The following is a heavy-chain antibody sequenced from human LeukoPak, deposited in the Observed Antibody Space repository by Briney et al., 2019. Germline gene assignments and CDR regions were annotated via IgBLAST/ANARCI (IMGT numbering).Heavy chain of an antibody. D-gene: IGHD5-24*01. CDR3: ASGHNLRRWLPFDL. Sequence: PSETLSLTCAVSGGSFSGYSWGWIRQPPGKGLEWIGELNHRGSPTYNPSLESRVTISVDTSKNQFSLNLTSLTAADAAVYFCASGHNLRRWLPFDLWGRGTLITVSS. CDR1: GGSFSGYS. J-gene: IGHJ2*01. V-gene: IGHV4-34*01. CDR2: LNHRGSP.